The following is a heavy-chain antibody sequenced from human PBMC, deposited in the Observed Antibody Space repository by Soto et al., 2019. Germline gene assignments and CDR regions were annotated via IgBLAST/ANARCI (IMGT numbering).Heavy chain of an antibody. CDR2: ISGSGGST. V-gene: IGHV3-23*01. CDR1: GFTFSSYA. CDR3: AKVNEVRGVSYLDYYGMDV. D-gene: IGHD3-10*01. Sequence: GGSLRLSCAASGFTFSSYAMSWVRQAPGKGLEWVSAISGSGGSTYYADSVKGRFTISRDNSKNTLYLQMNSLRAEDTAVYYCAKVNEVRGVSYLDYYGMDVWGQGTTVTVSS. J-gene: IGHJ6*02.